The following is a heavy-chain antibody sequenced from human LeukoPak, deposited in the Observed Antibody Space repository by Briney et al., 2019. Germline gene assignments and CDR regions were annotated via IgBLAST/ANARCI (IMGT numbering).Heavy chain of an antibody. D-gene: IGHD3-22*01. Sequence: SETLSLTCTVSGGSISSYYWGWIRQPPGKGLEWIGYIYYSGSTNYNPSLKSRVTISVDTSKNQFSLRLSSVTAADTAVYYCARVTGYMIEDYFDYWGQGTLVTVSS. V-gene: IGHV4-59*01. CDR1: GGSISSYY. J-gene: IGHJ4*02. CDR2: IYYSGST. CDR3: ARVTGYMIEDYFDY.